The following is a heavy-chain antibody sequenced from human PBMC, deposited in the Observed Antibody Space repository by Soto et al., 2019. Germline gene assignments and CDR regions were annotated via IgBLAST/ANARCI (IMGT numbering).Heavy chain of an antibody. CDR2: MNPNSGNT. Sequence: ASVKVSCKASGYTFTSYDINWVRQATGKGLEWMGWMNPNSGNTGYAQKFQGRVTMTRNTSISTAYMELSSLRSEDTAVYYCARGASCSGGSCYDYYYYMDVWGKGTTVTVSS. J-gene: IGHJ6*03. D-gene: IGHD2-15*01. CDR1: GYTFTSYD. V-gene: IGHV1-8*01. CDR3: ARGASCSGGSCYDYYYYMDV.